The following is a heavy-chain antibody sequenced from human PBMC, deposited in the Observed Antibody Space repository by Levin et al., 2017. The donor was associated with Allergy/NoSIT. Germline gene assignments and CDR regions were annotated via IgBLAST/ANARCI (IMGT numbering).Heavy chain of an antibody. CDR1: GGSISSYY. J-gene: IGHJ4*02. V-gene: IGHV4-59*01. CDR3: ARDIRGVCDY. D-gene: IGHD3-3*02. CDR2: IYYSGST. Sequence: SQTLSLTCTVSGGSISSYYWSWIRQPPGKGLEWIGYIYYSGSTNYNPSLKSRVTISVDTSKNQFSLKLSSVTAADTAVYYCARDIRGVCDYWGQGTLVTVSS.